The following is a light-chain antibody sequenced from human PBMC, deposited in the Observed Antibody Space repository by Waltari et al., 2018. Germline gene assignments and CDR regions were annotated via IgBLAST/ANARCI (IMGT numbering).Light chain of an antibody. J-gene: IGKJ2*01. CDR3: QQYGSSPT. Sequence: EIVLTQSPGTLSLSPGERATLSCRASQSVSSSYLAWYQQKPGQAPRLLIYGASSRATGIPDGFSVCGSGTDFTLTISRLEPEDFAVYYCQQYGSSPTFGQGTKLEIK. CDR1: QSVSSSY. V-gene: IGKV3-20*01. CDR2: GAS.